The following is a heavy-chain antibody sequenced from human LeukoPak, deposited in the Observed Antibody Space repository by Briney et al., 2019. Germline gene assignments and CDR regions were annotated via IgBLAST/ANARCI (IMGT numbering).Heavy chain of an antibody. D-gene: IGHD6-19*01. CDR1: GGTFSSYA. CDR3: ARDPEAGTSYSSGWSGLPDY. CDR2: IIPIFGTA. V-gene: IGHV1-69*13. J-gene: IGHJ4*02. Sequence: PQASVKVSCKASGGTFSSYAISWVRQAPGQGLEWMGGIIPIFGTANYAQKFQGRVTITADESTSTAYMELSSLRSEDTAVYYCARDPEAGTSYSSGWSGLPDYWGQGTLVTVSS.